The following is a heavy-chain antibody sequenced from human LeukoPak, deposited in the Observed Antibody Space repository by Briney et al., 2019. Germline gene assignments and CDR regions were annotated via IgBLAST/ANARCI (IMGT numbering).Heavy chain of an antibody. J-gene: IGHJ5*02. V-gene: IGHV3-11*04. D-gene: IGHD3-10*01. CDR1: GFTVGSNY. Sequence: GGSLRLSCAASGFTVGSNYMSWVRQAPGKGLEWVSYISSSGSTRYYADSVRGRFTISRDNVKNSLSLQMNSLRAEDTAIYYCARVFGLNWFDPWGQGTLVTVSS. CDR2: ISSSGSTR. CDR3: ARVFGLNWFDP.